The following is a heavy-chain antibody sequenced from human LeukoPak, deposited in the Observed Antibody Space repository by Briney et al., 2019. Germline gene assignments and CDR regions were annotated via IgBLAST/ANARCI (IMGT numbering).Heavy chain of an antibody. CDR3: ARVGGNLIAPI. V-gene: IGHV4-39*07. Sequence: SETLSLTCTVSGGSISSSGYYWGWIRQPPGKGLEWIGSVDYTGITSHSPSLKSRVTISVDKSKNQFSLKLSSVTAADTAVYYCARVGGNLIAPIWGQGTMVTVSS. D-gene: IGHD4-23*01. CDR2: VDYTGIT. CDR1: GGSISSSGYY. J-gene: IGHJ3*02.